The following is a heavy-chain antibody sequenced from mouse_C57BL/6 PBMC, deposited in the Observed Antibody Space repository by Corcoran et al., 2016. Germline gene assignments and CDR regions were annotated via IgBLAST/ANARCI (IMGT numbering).Heavy chain of an antibody. D-gene: IGHD3-1*01. CDR1: GYTFTDYY. Sequence: EVQLQQSGPVLVKPGASVKMSCKASGYTFTDYYMNWVKQSHGKSLEWIGVINPYNGGTSYNQKFKGKATLTVDKSSSTAYMELNSLTSEDSAVYYCARSGTPFAYGGQGTLVTVSA. J-gene: IGHJ3*01. CDR2: INPYNGGT. CDR3: ARSGTPFAY. V-gene: IGHV1-19*01.